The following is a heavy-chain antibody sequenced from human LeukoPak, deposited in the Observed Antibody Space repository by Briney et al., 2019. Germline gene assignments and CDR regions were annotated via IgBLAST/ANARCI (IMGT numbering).Heavy chain of an antibody. CDR3: TTYSSGWYPDY. Sequence: IPGGSLRLSCAASGFTFSNAWMSWVRQAPGKGLEWVGRIKSKTDGGTTDYAAPVKGRFTTSRDDSKNTLYLQMNSLKTEDTAVYYCTTYSSGWYPDYWGQGTLVTVSS. J-gene: IGHJ4*02. CDR2: IKSKTDGGTT. D-gene: IGHD6-19*01. CDR1: GFTFSNAW. V-gene: IGHV3-15*01.